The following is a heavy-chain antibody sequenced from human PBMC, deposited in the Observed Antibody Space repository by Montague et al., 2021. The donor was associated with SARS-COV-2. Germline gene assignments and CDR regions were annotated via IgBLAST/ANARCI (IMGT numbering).Heavy chain of an antibody. CDR1: GFTFSTYG. D-gene: IGHD6-13*01. Sequence: SLRLSCAASGFTFSTYGMHWVRQAPGKGLEWVAVIWSDGSNRFYADSVKGRFTISRDNSKNTLSLQMNSLRVEDTAVYYCARDPGGGSWHSFLHWGQGTLVTVSS. J-gene: IGHJ1*01. CDR2: IWSDGSNR. V-gene: IGHV3-33*01. CDR3: ARDPGGGSWHSFLH.